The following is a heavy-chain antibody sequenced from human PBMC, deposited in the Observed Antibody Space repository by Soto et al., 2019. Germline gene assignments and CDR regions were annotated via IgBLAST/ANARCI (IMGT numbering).Heavy chain of an antibody. J-gene: IGHJ3*02. CDR1: GFTFSSYA. CDR2: ISYDGSNK. CDR3: AANPLYGDYVPGAFDI. Sequence: VQLVESGGGVVQPGRSLRLSCAASGFTFSSYAMHWVRQAPGKGLEWVAVISYDGSNKYYADSVKGRFTISRDNSKNTLYLQMNSLRAEDTAVYYCAANPLYGDYVPGAFDIWGQGTMVTVSS. V-gene: IGHV3-30-3*01. D-gene: IGHD4-17*01.